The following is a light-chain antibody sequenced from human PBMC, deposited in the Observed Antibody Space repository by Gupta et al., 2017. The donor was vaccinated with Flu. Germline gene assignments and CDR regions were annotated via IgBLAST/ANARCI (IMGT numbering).Light chain of an antibody. J-gene: IGKJ5*01. CDR3: QQRSAWAIT. Sequence: GERASLACRASQRVPSYLAWYQQKPGRPPRPLIFDASNRAPGVPARFTGSGSETDFTLTITSLEPQDSAVYYCQQRSAWAITFGPGTRLEI. CDR2: DAS. V-gene: IGKV3-11*01. CDR1: QRVPSY.